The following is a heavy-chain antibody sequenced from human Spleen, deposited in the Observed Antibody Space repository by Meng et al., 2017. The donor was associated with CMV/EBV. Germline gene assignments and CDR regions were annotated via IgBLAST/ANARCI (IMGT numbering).Heavy chain of an antibody. CDR3: ARAKHRIQLWSRPGDYSSYFGMDV. V-gene: IGHV3-74*01. CDR1: GFTFNSYW. Sequence: GESLKISCAASGFTFNSYWMHWVRQAPGKGLVWVSRINSDGSTTIYAVSVKGRFTISRDNAQNTLYLQMNSLRAEDTAVCYCARAKHRIQLWSRPGDYSSYFGMDVWGQGTSVTVSS. J-gene: IGHJ6*02. CDR2: INSDGSTT. D-gene: IGHD5-18*01.